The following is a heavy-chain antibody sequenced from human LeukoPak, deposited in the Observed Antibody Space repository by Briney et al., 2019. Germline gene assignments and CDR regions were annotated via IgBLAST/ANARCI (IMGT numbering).Heavy chain of an antibody. Sequence: GGSLRLSCAASGFTFSSYGMHWVRQAPGKGLEWVAVISYDGSNKYYADSVKGRFTISRDNSKNTLYLQMNSLRAEDTAVYYCAKDLDSSGYSYWGQGTLVSVSS. CDR3: AKDLDSSGYSY. CDR1: GFTFSSYG. CDR2: ISYDGSNK. V-gene: IGHV3-30*18. J-gene: IGHJ4*02. D-gene: IGHD3-22*01.